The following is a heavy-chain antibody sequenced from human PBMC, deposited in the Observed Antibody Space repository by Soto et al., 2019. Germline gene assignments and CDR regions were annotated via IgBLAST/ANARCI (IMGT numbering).Heavy chain of an antibody. CDR2: INPSGGST. CDR3: ASHLLVPAASYYYGMDV. J-gene: IGHJ6*02. CDR1: GYTFTSYY. V-gene: IGHV1-46*01. Sequence: ASVKVSCKASGYTFTSYYMHWVRQAPGQGLEWMGIINPSGGSTSYAQKFQGRVTMTRDTSTSTVYMELSSLRSEDTAVYYCASHLLVPAASYYYGMDVCGQGTTVTVSS. D-gene: IGHD2-2*01.